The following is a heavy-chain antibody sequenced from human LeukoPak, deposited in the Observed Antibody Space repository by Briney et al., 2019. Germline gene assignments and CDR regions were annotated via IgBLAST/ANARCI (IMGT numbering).Heavy chain of an antibody. CDR2: IYHSGST. D-gene: IGHD3-10*01. CDR1: GYSISSGYY. Sequence: SETLSLTCTVAGYSISSGYYWGWIRQPPGKGLVWIGCIYHSGSTYYNPSLKSRVTISVDTTKNQFSLKLSSVTAADTAVYYCARFNTYYYGSGSYSMYYFDYCGQGTLVTVSS. CDR3: ARFNTYYYGSGSYSMYYFDY. J-gene: IGHJ4*02. V-gene: IGHV4-38-2*02.